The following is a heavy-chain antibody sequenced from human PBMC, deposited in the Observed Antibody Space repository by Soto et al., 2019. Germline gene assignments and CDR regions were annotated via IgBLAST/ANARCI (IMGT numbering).Heavy chain of an antibody. Sequence: SETLSLTCTVSGGSISSGGYYWSWIRQHPGKGLEWIGYIYYSGSTYYNPSLKSRVTISVDTSKNQFSLKLSSVAAAGTAVYYCASLRFLEWLGIDYWGQGTLVTVSS. CDR1: GGSISSGGYY. CDR2: IYYSGST. CDR3: ASLRFLEWLGIDY. J-gene: IGHJ4*02. V-gene: IGHV4-31*03. D-gene: IGHD3-3*01.